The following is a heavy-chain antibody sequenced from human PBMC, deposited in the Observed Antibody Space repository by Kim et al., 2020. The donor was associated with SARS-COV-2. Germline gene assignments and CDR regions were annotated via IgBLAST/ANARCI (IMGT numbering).Heavy chain of an antibody. Sequence: GGSLRLSCAASGFTFSSYWMTWVRQAPGRGLEWVANIKYHGNEKYYVDSVKGRFTISRDDAENSLYLQMNSLRPEDTAIYYCARSNAMDVWGQGTTVSVYS. CDR2: IKYHGNEK. CDR3: ARSNAMDV. CDR1: GFTFSSYW. V-gene: IGHV3-7*03. J-gene: IGHJ6*02.